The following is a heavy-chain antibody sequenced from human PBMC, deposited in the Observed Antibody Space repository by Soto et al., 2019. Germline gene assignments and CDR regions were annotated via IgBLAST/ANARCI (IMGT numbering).Heavy chain of an antibody. CDR1: GASVRSDSYY. D-gene: IGHD6-19*01. J-gene: IGHJ2*01. CDR3: ARVYGVGWAYAL. Sequence: QVQLKESGPGLVKPSETLSLTCTVSGASVRSDSYYWTWIRQPPGKGLECIGYTFYSGSTNYNPSLKSRATMSVDTSKHQFSLRLTSVTAADTAVYFCARVYGVGWAYALWGRGTLVTVSS. CDR2: TFYSGST. V-gene: IGHV4-61*01.